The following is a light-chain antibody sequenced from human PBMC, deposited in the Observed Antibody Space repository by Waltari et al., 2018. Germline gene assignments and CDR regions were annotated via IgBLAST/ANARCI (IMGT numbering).Light chain of an antibody. Sequence: QFALTQPAPVSGSPGQSTIISCTGTSSDIGRYKYVSWFQHHPGNVPKVGICDDSERPPWVSIRFSGSKRGNTASHTISGRRAEDDADYYCRSYTAGGTWVFGGGTKLTVL. CDR3: RSYTAGGTWV. V-gene: IGLV2-14*03. CDR2: DDS. J-gene: IGLJ3*02. CDR1: SSDIGRYKY.